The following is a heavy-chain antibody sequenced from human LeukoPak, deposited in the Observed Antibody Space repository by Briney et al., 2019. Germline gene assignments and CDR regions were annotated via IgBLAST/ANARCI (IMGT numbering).Heavy chain of an antibody. CDR3: ARARNSYAFDY. CDR1: GYTFTSYY. D-gene: IGHD5-18*01. Sequence: GASVKVSCKASGYTFTSYYMHWVRQAPGQGLEWMGIINPSGGSTRYAQKFQGRVTMTRDTSTSTVYMELSSLRSEDTAVYYCARARNSYAFDYWGQGTLVTVSS. J-gene: IGHJ4*02. CDR2: INPSGGST. V-gene: IGHV1-46*01.